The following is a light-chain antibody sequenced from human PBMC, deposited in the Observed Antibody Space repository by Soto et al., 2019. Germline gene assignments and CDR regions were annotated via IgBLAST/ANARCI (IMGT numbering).Light chain of an antibody. Sequence: DIQMTQSPSTLSASVGDRVTITCWASQSIRIWLAWYQQKPGKAPKLLIYKASTLESGVPSRFSGSGSGTEFTLTISSLQPDDFGTFYCQQYNSYSPVTFGQGTKVDIK. CDR3: QQYNSYSPVT. CDR1: QSIRIW. V-gene: IGKV1-5*03. J-gene: IGKJ1*01. CDR2: KAS.